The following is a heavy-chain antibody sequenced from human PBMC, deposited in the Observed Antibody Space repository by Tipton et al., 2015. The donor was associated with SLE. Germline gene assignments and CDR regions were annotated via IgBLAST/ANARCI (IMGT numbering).Heavy chain of an antibody. D-gene: IGHD3-22*01. CDR1: GGSISSSSYY. Sequence: TLSLTCTVSGGSISSSSYYWGWIRQPPGKGLEWIGYIYYSGSTNYNPSLKSRVTISVDTSKNQFSLKLSSVTAADTAVYYCARVAVITQAFDIWGQGTMVTVSS. CDR3: ARVAVITQAFDI. J-gene: IGHJ3*02. V-gene: IGHV4-61*05. CDR2: IYYSGST.